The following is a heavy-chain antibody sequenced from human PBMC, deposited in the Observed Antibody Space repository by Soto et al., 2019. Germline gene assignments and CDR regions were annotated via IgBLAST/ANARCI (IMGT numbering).Heavy chain of an antibody. D-gene: IGHD6-6*01. CDR2: LDYSGTT. Sequence: SETLSLTCSVSGGSISSYYWNWIRQSPGKGLEWIASLDYSGTTNYNPSLKSRITTSVDPSKKQFSLKMRSVTAADTAVYYCARDSFPPYSSSSKGFDYWGQGSLVTVSS. CDR3: ARDSFPPYSSSSKGFDY. J-gene: IGHJ4*02. CDR1: GGSISSYY. V-gene: IGHV4-59*01.